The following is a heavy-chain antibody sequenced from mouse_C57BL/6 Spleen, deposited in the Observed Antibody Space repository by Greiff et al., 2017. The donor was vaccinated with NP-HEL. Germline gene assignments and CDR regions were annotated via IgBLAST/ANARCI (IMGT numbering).Heavy chain of an antibody. D-gene: IGHD1-1*01. CDR3: ARGRDYGSSPFAY. V-gene: IGHV1-54*01. J-gene: IGHJ3*01. CDR2: INPGSGGT. Sequence: QVHVKQSGAELVRPGTSVKVSCKASGYAFTNYLIECVKQRPGQGLEWIGVINPGSGGTNYNEKFKGKATLTADKSSSTAYMQLSSLTSEDSAVYFCARGRDYGSSPFAYWGQGTLVTVSA. CDR1: GYAFTNYL.